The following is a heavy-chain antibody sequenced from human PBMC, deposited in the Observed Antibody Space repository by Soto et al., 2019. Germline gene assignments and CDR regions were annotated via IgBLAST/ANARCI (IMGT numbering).Heavy chain of an antibody. V-gene: IGHV3-49*03. J-gene: IGHJ3*02. CDR2: IRSKAYGGTT. D-gene: IGHD3-3*01. CDR1: EFTFGDYA. Sequence: PGGSLRLSCTASEFTFGDYAMSWFRQAPGKGLEWVGFIRSKAYGGTTEYAASVKGRFTISRDDSKSIAYLQMNSLKTEDTAVYYCTRGGIGPTQYYDFWSGYPHDAFDIWGQGTMVTVSS. CDR3: TRGGIGPTQYYDFWSGYPHDAFDI.